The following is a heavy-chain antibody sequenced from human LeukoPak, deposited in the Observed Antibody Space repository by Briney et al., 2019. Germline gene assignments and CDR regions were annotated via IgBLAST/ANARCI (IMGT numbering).Heavy chain of an antibody. Sequence: GGSLRLSCAASGFTFSSYWMHWVRQAPGKGLVWVSRINSDGSSTSYADSVKGRFTISRDNAKNTLYLQMNSLRAEDTAVYYCARVPDSGSAIDYWGQGTLVTVST. CDR2: INSDGSST. D-gene: IGHD1-26*01. V-gene: IGHV3-74*01. J-gene: IGHJ4*02. CDR3: ARVPDSGSAIDY. CDR1: GFTFSSYW.